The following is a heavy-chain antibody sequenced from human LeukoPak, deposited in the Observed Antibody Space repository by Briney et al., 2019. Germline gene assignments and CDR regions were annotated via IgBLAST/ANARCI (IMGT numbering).Heavy chain of an antibody. J-gene: IGHJ4*02. CDR1: GGTFSSYA. D-gene: IGHD3-22*01. CDR2: IIPIFGTA. Sequence: ASVKVSCKASGGTFSSYAISWVRQAPGQGPEWMGGIIPIFGTANYAQKFQGRVTITADESTSTAYMELSSLRSEDTAVYYCASVSYYYDSSGYRHDYWGQGTLVTVSS. V-gene: IGHV1-69*13. CDR3: ASVSYYYDSSGYRHDY.